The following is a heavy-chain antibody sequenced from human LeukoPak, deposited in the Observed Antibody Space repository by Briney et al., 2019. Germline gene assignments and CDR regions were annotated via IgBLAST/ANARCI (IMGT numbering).Heavy chain of an antibody. Sequence: GGSLRLSCAASGFTFSNYAMSWVRQAPGKGLEWVSVISGSGDNTYYADSVKGRFTISRDNSKNMLYLQMNSLRAEDTAVYYCAKWKYSNSGIDDYWGQGTLVTVSS. CDR2: ISGSGDNT. D-gene: IGHD6-6*01. CDR3: AKWKYSNSGIDDY. J-gene: IGHJ4*02. V-gene: IGHV3-23*01. CDR1: GFTFSNYA.